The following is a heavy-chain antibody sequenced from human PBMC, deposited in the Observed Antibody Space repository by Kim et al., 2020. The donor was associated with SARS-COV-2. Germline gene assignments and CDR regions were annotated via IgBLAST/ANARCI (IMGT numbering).Heavy chain of an antibody. CDR1: GFTFSSYA. V-gene: IGHV3-23*01. Sequence: GGSLRLSCAASGFTFSSYAMSWVRQAPGKGLEWVSAISGSGGSTYYADSVKGRFTISRDNSKNTLYLQMNSLRAEDTAVYYCAKIDCSSTSCFYYYGMDVWGQGTTVTVSS. CDR2: ISGSGGST. D-gene: IGHD2-2*01. CDR3: AKIDCSSTSCFYYYGMDV. J-gene: IGHJ6*02.